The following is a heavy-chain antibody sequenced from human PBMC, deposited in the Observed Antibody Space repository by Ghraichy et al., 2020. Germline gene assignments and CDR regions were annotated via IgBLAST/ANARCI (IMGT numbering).Heavy chain of an antibody. D-gene: IGHD3-22*01. V-gene: IGHV4-34*01. Sequence: ESLNISCAVYGGSFSGYYWSWIRQPPGKGLEWIGEINHSGSTNYNPSLKSRVTISVDTSKNQFSLKLSSVTAADTAVYYCERKAQYYYDSSGYYPFDYWGQGTLVTVAS. J-gene: IGHJ4*02. CDR2: INHSGST. CDR1: GGSFSGYY. CDR3: ERKAQYYYDSSGYYPFDY.